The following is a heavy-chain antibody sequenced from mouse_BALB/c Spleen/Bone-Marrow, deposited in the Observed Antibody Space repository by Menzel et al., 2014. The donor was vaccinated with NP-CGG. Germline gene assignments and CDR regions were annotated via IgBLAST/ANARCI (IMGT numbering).Heavy chain of an antibody. CDR3: ARDRGFDY. J-gene: IGHJ2*01. Sequence: VQLQQSGPGLVKPSQSLSLTCSVTGYSITSGYYWSWLRQFPGNKLEWVGYITYDGSNNYNPSLKNRISNTRDTSKNQFFLKLNSVTTEDTATYYCARDRGFDYWGQGTTLTVSS. V-gene: IGHV3-6*01. CDR1: GYSITSGYY. CDR2: ITYDGSN.